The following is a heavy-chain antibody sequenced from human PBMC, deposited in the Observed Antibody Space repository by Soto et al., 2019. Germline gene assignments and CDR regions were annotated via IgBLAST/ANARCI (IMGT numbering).Heavy chain of an antibody. Sequence: SETLSLTCIVSGVSITSAFYYWGWVRQTPGKGLEWIGSTHYKGSTYYNPSLYSRITTSVDASKSQFSLKLTSVTAADTAVYYCARDQYESGYLGYWSQGTPVTVSS. CDR1: GVSITSAFYY. V-gene: IGHV4-39*02. CDR3: ARDQYESGYLGY. CDR2: THYKGST. J-gene: IGHJ4*02. D-gene: IGHD3-22*01.